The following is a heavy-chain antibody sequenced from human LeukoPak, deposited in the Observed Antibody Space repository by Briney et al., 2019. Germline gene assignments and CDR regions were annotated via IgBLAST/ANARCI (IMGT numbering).Heavy chain of an antibody. CDR3: ARDQGYYYDSSGYYYLIEPYYYYYYGMDV. D-gene: IGHD3-22*01. J-gene: IGHJ6*02. Sequence: PSETLSLTCAVYGGSFSGYYWSWIRQPPGKGLEWIGEINHSGSTNYNPSLKSRVTISVDTSKNQFSLKLSSVTAADTAVYYCARDQGYYYDSSGYYYLIEPYYYYYYGMDVWGQGTTVTVSS. CDR2: INHSGST. CDR1: GGSFSGYY. V-gene: IGHV4-34*01.